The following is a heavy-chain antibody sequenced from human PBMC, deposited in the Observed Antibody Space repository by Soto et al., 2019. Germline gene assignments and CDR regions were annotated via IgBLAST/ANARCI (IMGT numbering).Heavy chain of an antibody. CDR1: GYSFTSYW. D-gene: IGHD1-1*01. CDR3: ARWKRDLVAFDY. V-gene: IGHV5-10-1*01. Sequence: GESLKISCKGSGYSFTSYWISWVRQMPGKGLEWMGRIDPSDSYTNYSPSFQGHVTISADKSISTAYLQWSSLKASDTAMYYCARWKRDLVAFDYWGQGTLVTVSS. J-gene: IGHJ4*02. CDR2: IDPSDSYT.